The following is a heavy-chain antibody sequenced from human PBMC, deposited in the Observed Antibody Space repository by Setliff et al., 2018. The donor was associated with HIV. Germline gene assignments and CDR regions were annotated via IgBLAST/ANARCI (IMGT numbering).Heavy chain of an antibody. Sequence: ASVKVSCKASGYMFTSYGIGWVRQAPGQGLEWMTWISTYNGNTNYAPQFQGRVSVTTDTATSTVHMELRSLRSDDTAMYYCAGDMDYSNPDYWGQGTLVTVSS. CDR2: ISTYNGNT. CDR3: AGDMDYSNPDY. J-gene: IGHJ4*02. CDR1: GYMFTSYG. V-gene: IGHV1-18*01. D-gene: IGHD4-4*01.